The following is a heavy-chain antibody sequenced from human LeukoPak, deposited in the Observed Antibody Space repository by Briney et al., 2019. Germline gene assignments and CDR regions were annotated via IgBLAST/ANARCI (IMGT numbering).Heavy chain of an antibody. Sequence: GASVKVSCKASRYTFTGYYMHWVRQAPGQGLEWMGWINPNSGGTNYAQKFQGRVTMTRDTSISTAYMELSRLRSDDTAVYYCARVATYYDSSGQFDYWGQGTLVTVSS. J-gene: IGHJ4*02. V-gene: IGHV1-2*02. CDR1: RYTFTGYY. CDR3: ARVATYYDSSGQFDY. CDR2: INPNSGGT. D-gene: IGHD3-22*01.